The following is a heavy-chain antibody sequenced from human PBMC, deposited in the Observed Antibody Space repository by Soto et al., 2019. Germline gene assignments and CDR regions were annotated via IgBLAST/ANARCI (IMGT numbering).Heavy chain of an antibody. CDR1: GGTFSSYT. V-gene: IGHV1-69*02. J-gene: IGHJ1*01. CDR3: ARARGIAAAGTGYFQH. Sequence: QVQLVQSGAEVKKPGSSVKVSCKASGGTFSSYTISWVRQAPGQGLEWMGMIIPILGIANYAQKFQGRVTITADKSTSTAYMELSSLRSEDTAVYYCARARGIAAAGTGYFQHWGQGTLVTVSS. CDR2: IIPILGIA. D-gene: IGHD6-13*01.